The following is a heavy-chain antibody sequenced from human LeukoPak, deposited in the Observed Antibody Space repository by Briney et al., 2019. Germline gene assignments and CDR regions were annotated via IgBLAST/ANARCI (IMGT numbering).Heavy chain of an antibody. CDR1: GGSISSYY. J-gene: IGHJ4*02. V-gene: IGHV4-59*01. D-gene: IGHD1-26*01. CDR3: AGSYY. CDR2: IYYSGST. Sequence: PSETLSPTRTVSGGSISSYYWSWIRQPPGKGLEWIGYIYYSGSTNYNPSLKSRVTISVDTSKNQFSLKLSSVTAADTAVYYCAGSYYWGQGTLVTVSS.